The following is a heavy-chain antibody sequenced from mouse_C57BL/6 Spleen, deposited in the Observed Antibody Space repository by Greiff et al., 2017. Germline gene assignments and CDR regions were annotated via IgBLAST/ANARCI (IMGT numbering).Heavy chain of an antibody. V-gene: IGHV1-82*01. CDR2: IYPGDGDT. CDR3: AREPLLDY. CDR1: GYAFSSSW. Sequence: VQLQQSGPELVKPGASVKISCKASGYAFSSSWMNWVKQRPGKGLEWIGRIYPGDGDTNYNGKFKGKATLTADKSSSTAYMQLSSLTSEDAAVYFCAREPLLDYWGQGTTLTVSS. J-gene: IGHJ2*01.